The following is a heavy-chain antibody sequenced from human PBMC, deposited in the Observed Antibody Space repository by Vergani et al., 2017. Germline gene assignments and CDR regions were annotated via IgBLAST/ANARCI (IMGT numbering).Heavy chain of an antibody. V-gene: IGHV3-23*04. CDR3: AKQYFVSGNYLFDY. CDR2: ISGSGVSA. CDR1: GFALNRHA. D-gene: IGHD3-10*01. Sequence: VQLVESGGGVVQPGTSLRLSCVVSGFALNRHAMYWVRQAPGKWLEWVSGISGSGVSAYYTDSVKGRFTISRDNSKNMLFLQMNNLRTEDTAIYYCAKQYFVSGNYLFDYWGQGTLVTVSS. J-gene: IGHJ4*02.